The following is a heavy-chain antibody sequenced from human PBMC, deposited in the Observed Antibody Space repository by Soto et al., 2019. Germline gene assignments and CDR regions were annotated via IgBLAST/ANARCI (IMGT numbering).Heavy chain of an antibody. CDR1: GGTFSSYA. CDR2: IIPIFGTA. CDR3: ARGPPDYYDSSGYYLG. J-gene: IGHJ4*02. Sequence: QVQLVQSGAEVKKPGSSVKVSCKASGGTFSSYAISWVRQAPGQGLEWMGGIIPIFGTANYAQKFQGRVTITADKSTSTAYMELSSLRSEDTAVYYCARGPPDYYDSSGYYLGWGQGTLVTVSS. V-gene: IGHV1-69*06. D-gene: IGHD3-22*01.